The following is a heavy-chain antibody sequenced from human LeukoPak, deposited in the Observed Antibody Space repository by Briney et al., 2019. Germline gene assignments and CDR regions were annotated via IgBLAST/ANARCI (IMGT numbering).Heavy chain of an antibody. D-gene: IGHD3-3*02. CDR3: ARGIGGSSIPRRGFDY. CDR2: ISYDGSNK. V-gene: IGHV3-30-3*01. Sequence: GGSLRLSCAASGFTFSSYAMHWVRQAPGKGLEWVAVISYDGSNKYYADSVKGRFTISRDNSKNTLYLQMNSLRAEDTAVYYCARGIGGSSIPRRGFDYWGQGTLVTVSS. CDR1: GFTFSSYA. J-gene: IGHJ4*02.